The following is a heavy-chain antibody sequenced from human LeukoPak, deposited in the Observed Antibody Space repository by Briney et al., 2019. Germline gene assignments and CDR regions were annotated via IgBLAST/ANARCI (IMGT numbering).Heavy chain of an antibody. CDR2: VYSSGIT. CDR3: ARQAAGGRAFDI. D-gene: IGHD6-13*01. V-gene: IGHV4-39*01. CDR1: GASISTGSHY. J-gene: IGHJ3*02. Sequence: PSETLSLTCAVSGASISTGSHYWVWIRQPPGMALEWIGSVYSSGITFQNPSLQSRGPISVDTPKNQFSLTLSSVTAADTAVFYCARQAAGGRAFDIWGQGTMVTVSS.